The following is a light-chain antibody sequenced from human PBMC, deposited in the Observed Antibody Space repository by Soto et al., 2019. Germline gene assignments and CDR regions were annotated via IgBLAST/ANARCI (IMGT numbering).Light chain of an antibody. J-gene: IGLJ2*01. CDR2: EVS. V-gene: IGLV2-14*01. Sequence: QSAPTQPASVSGSPGQSITISCTGTSSDVGGYKYVSWYQQYPGKAPKLMIYEVSNRPSGVSDRFSGSKSDNTASLTISGLQAEDEADYYCSSYSTSTTRLFGGGTKLTVL. CDR3: SSYSTSTTRL. CDR1: SSDVGGYKY.